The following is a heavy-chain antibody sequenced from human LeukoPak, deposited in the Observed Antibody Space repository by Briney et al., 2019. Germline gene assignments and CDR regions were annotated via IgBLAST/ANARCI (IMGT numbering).Heavy chain of an antibody. CDR3: ARGPGSSGGAYVGDY. V-gene: IGHV3-74*01. CDR1: GFTFSNHW. D-gene: IGHD3-22*01. CDR2: IDGNGNNK. J-gene: IGHJ4*01. Sequence: GGSLRLSCAAPGFTFSNHWMHWVRQVPGKGLVWVSRIDGNGNNKNYADSVKGRFSISRDNAKSTLYLQMNSLRAEDTAVYYCARGPGSSGGAYVGDYWGHGTLVTVSS.